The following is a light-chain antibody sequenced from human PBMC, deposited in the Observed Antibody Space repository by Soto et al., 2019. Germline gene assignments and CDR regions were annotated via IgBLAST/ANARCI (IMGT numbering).Light chain of an antibody. CDR3: QSYDNSLRGSV. Sequence: QPVLTQPPSVSGAPGQRVTISCTGSNSNIGAGYDVHWYQQLPGTAPKLLIYGNNNRPSGVPDRFSGSKSGTSASLAISGLRAEDEADYYCQSYDNSLRGSVFGGGTKLTVL. CDR2: GNN. CDR1: NSNIGAGYD. J-gene: IGLJ2*01. V-gene: IGLV1-40*01.